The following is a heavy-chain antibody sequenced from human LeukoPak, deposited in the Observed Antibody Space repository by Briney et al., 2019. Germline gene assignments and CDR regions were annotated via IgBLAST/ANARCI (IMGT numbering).Heavy chain of an antibody. CDR1: GFTFSSYS. CDR3: ARVKLVAGLSLFDP. V-gene: IGHV3-48*04. D-gene: IGHD6-19*01. J-gene: IGHJ5*02. CDR2: ISSSSSTI. Sequence: GGSLRLSCAASGFTFSSYSMNWVRQAPGKGLEWVSYISSSSSTIYYADSVKGRFTISRDNAKNSLYLQMNSLRAEDTAVYYCARVKLVAGLSLFDPWGQGTLVTVSS.